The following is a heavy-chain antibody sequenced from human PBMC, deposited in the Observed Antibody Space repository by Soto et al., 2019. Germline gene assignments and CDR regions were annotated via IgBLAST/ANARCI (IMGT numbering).Heavy chain of an antibody. Sequence: PGGSLRLSCAASGFTFSIYAMSWVRQAPGKGLEWVSGISGSGDSTYYADSVKGRFTISRDNSKNTLYLQMNSLRAEDTAVYYCAKGVPGIAVAGTGYFQHWGQGTLVTVSS. CDR3: AKGVPGIAVAGTGYFQH. D-gene: IGHD6-19*01. CDR1: GFTFSIYA. J-gene: IGHJ1*01. V-gene: IGHV3-23*01. CDR2: ISGSGDST.